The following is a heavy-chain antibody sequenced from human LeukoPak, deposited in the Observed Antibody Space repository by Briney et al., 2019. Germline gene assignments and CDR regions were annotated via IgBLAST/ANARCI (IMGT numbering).Heavy chain of an antibody. CDR2: NSYSGSA. D-gene: IGHD4-17*01. J-gene: IGHJ5*02. CDR1: GGSVSSGNYY. Sequence: SSETLSLTCTVSGGSVSSGNYYWTWIRQPPGKGLEWIGYNSYSGSAHYNPSLKSQVTILLDTSKNQFSLNLSSVTAADTAIYSCARRVSGDYGHWFDPWGQGTLVTVSS. CDR3: ARRVSGDYGHWFDP. V-gene: IGHV4-61*01.